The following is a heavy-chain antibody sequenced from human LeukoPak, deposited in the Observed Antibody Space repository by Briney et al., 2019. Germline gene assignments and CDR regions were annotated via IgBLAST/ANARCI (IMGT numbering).Heavy chain of an antibody. CDR2: IYYSGST. CDR3: ARSNCSGGSCYSGDFDY. V-gene: IGHV4-31*03. CDR1: GGSISSGGYY. D-gene: IGHD2-15*01. Sequence: SETLSLTCTVSGGSISSGGYYWSWIRQHPGKGLEWIGYIYYSGSTYYNPSLKSRVTISVDTSKNQFSLKLSSVTAADTAVYYCARSNCSGGSCYSGDFDYWGQGTLVTVSS. J-gene: IGHJ4*02.